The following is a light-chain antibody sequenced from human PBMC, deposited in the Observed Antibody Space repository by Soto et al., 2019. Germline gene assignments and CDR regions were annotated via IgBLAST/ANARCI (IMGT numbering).Light chain of an antibody. CDR1: SSDLGDYNY. Sequence: QSVLTQPPSASGSPGQSVTISCTGTSSDLGDYNYVSWYQQHPGKAPNLIIYEVYKRPSGVPDRFSGSKSGDTASLTVSGLQAEDEADYYCSSYAGSSNVLFGGGTKVTVL. V-gene: IGLV2-8*01. CDR3: SSYAGSSNVL. J-gene: IGLJ2*01. CDR2: EVY.